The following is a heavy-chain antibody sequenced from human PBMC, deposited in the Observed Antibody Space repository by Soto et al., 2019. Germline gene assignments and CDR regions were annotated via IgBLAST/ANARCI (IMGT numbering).Heavy chain of an antibody. CDR2: IDPSDSYT. CDR3: ASSSSSGSGSYVGFSYYFYGTDV. D-gene: IGHD3-10*01. Sequence: GESLKISCKGSGYSFTSYWISWVRQMPGKGLEWMGRIDPSDSYTNYSPSFQGHVTISADKSISTAYLQWSSLKASDTAMYYCASSSSSGSGSYVGFSYYFYGTDVWGQGTTVTVSS. CDR1: GYSFTSYW. V-gene: IGHV5-10-1*01. J-gene: IGHJ6*02.